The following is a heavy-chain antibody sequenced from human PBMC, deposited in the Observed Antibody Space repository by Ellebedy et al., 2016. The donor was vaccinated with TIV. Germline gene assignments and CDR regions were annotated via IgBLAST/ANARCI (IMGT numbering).Heavy chain of an antibody. Sequence: MPSETLSLTCAVYGGSFSGYYWSWIRQHPGKGLEWIGYIHYTGSTYYNPSLRSRVIISVDKSKNQFSLKLNSVTAADTAMYYCARTALTGTTVRWFAPWGQGTLVTVSS. CDR2: IHYTGST. D-gene: IGHD1-7*01. CDR1: GGSFSGYY. V-gene: IGHV4-31*11. CDR3: ARTALTGTTVRWFAP. J-gene: IGHJ5*02.